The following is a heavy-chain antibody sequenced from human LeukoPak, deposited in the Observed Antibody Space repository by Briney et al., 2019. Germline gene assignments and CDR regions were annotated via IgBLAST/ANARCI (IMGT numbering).Heavy chain of an antibody. Sequence: GGSLRLSCSAFGFTFGDYAFHWVRQAPGKGLEWLAFIRYDGSDSYYADPVKGRFTISRDNSKKTLYLQMDSLRTEDTAFYYCALIGVVIPPDTYDVWGQGTLVTVSS. V-gene: IGHV3-30*02. CDR2: IRYDGSDS. CDR3: ALIGVVIPPDTYDV. D-gene: IGHD2-21*01. J-gene: IGHJ3*01. CDR1: GFTFGDYA.